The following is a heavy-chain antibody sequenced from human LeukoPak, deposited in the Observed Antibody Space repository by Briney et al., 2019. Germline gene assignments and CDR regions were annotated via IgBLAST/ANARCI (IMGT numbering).Heavy chain of an antibody. V-gene: IGHV3-64*01. J-gene: IGHJ3*02. CDR1: GFTFSSYA. CDR3: AKDIGQQLVLGAFDI. CDR2: ISSNGGST. D-gene: IGHD6-13*01. Sequence: PGGSLRLSCAASGFTFSSYAMHWVRRAPGKGLEYVSAISSNGGSTYYANSVKGRFTISRDNSKNSLYLQMNSLRTEDTALYYCAKDIGQQLVLGAFDIWGQGTMVTVSS.